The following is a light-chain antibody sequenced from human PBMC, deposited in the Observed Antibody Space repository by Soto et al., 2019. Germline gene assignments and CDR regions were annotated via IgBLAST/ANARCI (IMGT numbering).Light chain of an antibody. J-gene: IGLJ2*01. CDR1: SRDVGSYNL. CDR2: EAV. Sequence: QSALTQPASVSGSPGQSITISCTGTSRDVGSYNLVSWYQQHPGKAPKLIIYEAVERPSGISNRFSGFKSGNTASLTISGLQADDEAYYYCCSYTGSSSPVVLGGGTQLTVL. V-gene: IGLV2-23*01. CDR3: CSYTGSSSPVV.